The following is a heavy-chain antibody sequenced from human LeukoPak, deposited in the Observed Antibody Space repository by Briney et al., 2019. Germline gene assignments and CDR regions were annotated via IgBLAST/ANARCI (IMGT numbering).Heavy chain of an antibody. D-gene: IGHD3-22*01. CDR2: MNPNSGNT. Sequence: ASVKVSCKASGYTFTSYDINWVRQATGQGLEWMGWMNPNSGNTGYAQKFQGRVTMTRNTSISTAYMELSSLRSEDTAVYHCARGHGTHYYDSSGYYPGDYWGQGTLVTVSS. CDR3: ARGHGTHYYDSSGYYPGDY. V-gene: IGHV1-8*01. CDR1: GYTFTSYD. J-gene: IGHJ4*02.